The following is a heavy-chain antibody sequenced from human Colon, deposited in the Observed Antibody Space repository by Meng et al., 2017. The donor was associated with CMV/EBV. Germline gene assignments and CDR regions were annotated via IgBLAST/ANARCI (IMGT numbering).Heavy chain of an antibody. J-gene: IGHJ4*02. CDR2: VTGSGSYT. CDR1: GFPFSSYA. Sequence: GESLKISCTVSGFPFSSYALSWVRQPPGKGLQWVSAVTGSGSYTYYADSVKGRFTIHRDNSNNTLFLQMHSLRAEDTDVYYCAKGPQESDFWGVDYWGQGTLVTVSS. D-gene: IGHD3-3*01. V-gene: IGHV3-23*01. CDR3: AKGPQESDFWGVDY.